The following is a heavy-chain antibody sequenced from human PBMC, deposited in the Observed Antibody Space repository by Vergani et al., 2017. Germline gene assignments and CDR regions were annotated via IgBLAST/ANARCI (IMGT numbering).Heavy chain of an antibody. Sequence: QVQLVQSGSELKKPGASVKVSCKASGFTFSSYAMHWVRQAPGKGLEWVAVISYDGSNKYYADSVKGRFTISRDNAKNSLYLQMNSLRAEDTAVYYCAKDGGPIVGATTSFDYWGQGTLVTVSS. V-gene: IGHV3-30*07. D-gene: IGHD1-26*01. J-gene: IGHJ4*02. CDR1: GFTFSSYA. CDR3: AKDGGPIVGATTSFDY. CDR2: ISYDGSNK.